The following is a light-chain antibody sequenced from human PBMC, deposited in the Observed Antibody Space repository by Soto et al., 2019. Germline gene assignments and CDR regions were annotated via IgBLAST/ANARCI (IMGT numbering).Light chain of an antibody. CDR3: QQYNNWPRT. CDR1: QSVGHN. V-gene: IGKV3-15*01. Sequence: DIVMTQSPVTLSVSPGDRATLSCRASQSVGHNLAWFQQKPGQAPRLLIYGASAGATGIPDRFSGSGFGTEFTLTISSLQSEDLAVYYCQQYNNWPRTFGQGTKVGMK. CDR2: GAS. J-gene: IGKJ1*01.